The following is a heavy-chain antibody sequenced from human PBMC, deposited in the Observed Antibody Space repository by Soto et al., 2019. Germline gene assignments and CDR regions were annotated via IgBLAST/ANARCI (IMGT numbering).Heavy chain of an antibody. J-gene: IGHJ4*02. D-gene: IGHD1-26*01. V-gene: IGHV1-58*02. Sequence: SVKVSCKASGFTFTSSAMQWVRQARGQRLEWIGWIVVGSGNTNYAQKFQERVTITRDMSTSTAYMELSSLRSEDTAVYYCAGVFYRGSYPFDYGGQETLVPFP. CDR2: IVVGSGNT. CDR1: GFTFTSSA. CDR3: AGVFYRGSYPFDY.